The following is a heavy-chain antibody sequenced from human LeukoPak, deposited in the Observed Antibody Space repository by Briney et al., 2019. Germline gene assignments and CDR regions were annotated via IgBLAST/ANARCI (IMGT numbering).Heavy chain of an antibody. Sequence: PSETLSLTCTVSGSSISSYYWSWIRQPPGKGLEWIGYIYYGGSTNYNPSLKSRVTISVDTSKNQISLKLSSVTAADTAVYYCARDLWSAAAGSYWYFDLWGRGTLVTVSS. CDR1: GSSISSYY. V-gene: IGHV4-59*01. J-gene: IGHJ2*01. D-gene: IGHD6-13*01. CDR3: ARDLWSAAAGSYWYFDL. CDR2: IYYGGST.